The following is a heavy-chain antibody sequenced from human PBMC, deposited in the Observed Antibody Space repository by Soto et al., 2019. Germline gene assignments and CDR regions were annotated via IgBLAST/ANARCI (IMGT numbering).Heavy chain of an antibody. CDR3: ARDYYRFNSGYGFSMDV. CDR1: GFTFSSYA. D-gene: IGHD5-12*01. J-gene: IGHJ6*01. V-gene: IGHV3-30-3*01. Sequence: QVQLVESGGGVVQPGRSLRLSCAASGFTFSSYAMHWVRQAPGKGLEWVAVISYDGSNKYYADSVKGRFTISRDNSKNAMYLQMSCLRAEDTAVYYCARDYYRFNSGYGFSMDVWGQGTTVTVSS. CDR2: ISYDGSNK.